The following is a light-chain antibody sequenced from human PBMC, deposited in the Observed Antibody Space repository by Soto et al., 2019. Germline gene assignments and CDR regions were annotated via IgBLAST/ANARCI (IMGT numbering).Light chain of an antibody. Sequence: DIQMTQSPASLSASVTDRVTITCWASQDIGTDLGWYQQKPGKAPERLIYEASVLQSGVPSRFSGSGSGTEFTLTVSSLQPEEFATYYCVQHYSYSLAFGGGTKVDSK. V-gene: IGKV1-17*01. CDR3: VQHYSYSLA. CDR2: EAS. CDR1: QDIGTD. J-gene: IGKJ4*01.